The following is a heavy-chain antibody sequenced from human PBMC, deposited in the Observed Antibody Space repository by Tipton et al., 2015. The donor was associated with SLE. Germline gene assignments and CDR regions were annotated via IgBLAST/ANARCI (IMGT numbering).Heavy chain of an antibody. J-gene: IGHJ3*02. CDR2: IYYSGST. CDR3: ARDRWLDAFDI. V-gene: IGHV4-59*01. CDR1: GGSISSYY. Sequence: LRLSCTVSGGSISSYYWSWIRQPPGKGLEWIGYIYYSGSTNYNPSLKSRVTISVDTSKNQFSLKLSSVTAADTAVYYCARDRWLDAFDIWGQGTMVTVSS. D-gene: IGHD5-12*01.